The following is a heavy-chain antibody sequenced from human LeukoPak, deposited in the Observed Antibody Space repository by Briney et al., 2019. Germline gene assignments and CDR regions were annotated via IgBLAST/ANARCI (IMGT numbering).Heavy chain of an antibody. CDR3: ARDAPGAAAEKDY. J-gene: IGHJ4*02. CDR1: GFTFSGYW. CDR2: ISSDGSST. V-gene: IGHV3-74*01. D-gene: IGHD6-13*01. Sequence: PGGSLRLSCAASGFTFSGYWMHWVRQAPGKGLVWVSRISSDGSSTSYADSVEGRFTISRDNAKNTLYLQMKSLRAEDTAVYYCARDAPGAAAEKDYWGQGTLVTVSS.